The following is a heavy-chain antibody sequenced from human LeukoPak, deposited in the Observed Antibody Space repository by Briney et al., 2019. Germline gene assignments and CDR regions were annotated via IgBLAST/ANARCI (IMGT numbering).Heavy chain of an antibody. Sequence: SETLSLTCTVSGGSISSYYWGWIRQPPGKGLEWIGYIYYSGSTNYNPSLKSRVTISVDTSKNQFSLKLSSVTAADTAVYYCARPDSSGWYLGAFDIWGQGTMVTVSS. D-gene: IGHD6-19*01. CDR3: ARPDSSGWYLGAFDI. CDR2: IYYSGST. J-gene: IGHJ3*02. CDR1: GGSISSYY. V-gene: IGHV4-59*08.